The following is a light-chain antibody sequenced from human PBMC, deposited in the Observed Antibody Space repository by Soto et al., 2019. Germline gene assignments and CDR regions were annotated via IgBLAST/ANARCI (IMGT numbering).Light chain of an antibody. V-gene: IGKV3-20*01. Sequence: EIVLTQSPGTLSLSPGERATLSCRASQSVSSTYLAWFQQKPGQAPRLLMYGASNRATGIPDRFSGSGSGTDFTLTISRLEPEDFAVYYCQQYDTSTWTFGQGTKVEV. CDR3: QQYDTSTWT. J-gene: IGKJ1*01. CDR1: QSVSSTY. CDR2: GAS.